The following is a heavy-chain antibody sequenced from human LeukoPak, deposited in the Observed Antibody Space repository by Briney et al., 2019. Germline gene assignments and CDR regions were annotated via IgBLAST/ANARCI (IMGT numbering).Heavy chain of an antibody. CDR3: ARAGIVGAFDY. CDR2: IWYDGSKK. V-gene: IGHV3-33*01. CDR1: GFTFSSYG. D-gene: IGHD1-26*01. Sequence: GGSLRLSCAASGFTFSSYGMHWVRQAPGKGQEWVAVIWYDGSKKYYADSVKGRFTISRDNSKNTLYLQMNSLRAEDTAVYYCARAGIVGAFDYWGQGTLVTVSS. J-gene: IGHJ4*02.